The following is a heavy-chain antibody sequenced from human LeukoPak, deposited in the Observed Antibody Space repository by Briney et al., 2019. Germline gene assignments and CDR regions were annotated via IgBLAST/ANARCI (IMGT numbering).Heavy chain of an antibody. V-gene: IGHV4-34*01. CDR1: GGSFSGYS. Sequence: SETLSLTCAVYGGSFSGYSWTWIRQPPGKGLEWIGEINHSGTTDYNPSLQSRVTISLDTSKNQFPLKVTSVTAADTAVYYCARVRLPPYYYYFYYMDVWGTGTTVTVSS. J-gene: IGHJ6*03. CDR2: INHSGTT. CDR3: ARVRLPPYYYYFYYMDV. D-gene: IGHD5-18*01.